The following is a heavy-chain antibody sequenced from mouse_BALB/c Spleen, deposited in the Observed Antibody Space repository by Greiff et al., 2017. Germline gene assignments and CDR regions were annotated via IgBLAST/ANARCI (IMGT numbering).Heavy chain of an antibody. V-gene: IGHV1S126*01. J-gene: IGHJ4*01. CDR2: IDPSDSET. D-gene: IGHD4-1*01. CDR3: ARTGRDYAMDY. Sequence: VKVVESGPQLVRPGASVKISCKASGYSFTSYWMHWVKQRPGQGLEWIGMIDPSDSETRLNQKFKDKATLTVDKSSSTAYMQLSSPTSEDSAVYYCARTGRDYAMDYWGQGTSVTVSS. CDR1: GYSFTSYW.